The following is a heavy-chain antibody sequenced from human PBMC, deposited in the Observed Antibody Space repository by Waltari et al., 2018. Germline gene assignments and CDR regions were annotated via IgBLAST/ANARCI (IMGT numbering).Heavy chain of an antibody. Sequence: EVQLLESGGGLVPPGGSLRLSCEASGFTFSFYAMTWVRQAAGKGLELGSAISGGGDRTYYAGCVEGRFTISRDHSKSTLFLQSNSLRAEDTAVYYCATASGESPVLDYGMDVWGQGTTVTVSS. D-gene: IGHD2-21*01. CDR3: ATASGESPVLDYGMDV. CDR1: GFTFSFYA. J-gene: IGHJ6*02. V-gene: IGHV3-23*01. CDR2: ISGGGDRT.